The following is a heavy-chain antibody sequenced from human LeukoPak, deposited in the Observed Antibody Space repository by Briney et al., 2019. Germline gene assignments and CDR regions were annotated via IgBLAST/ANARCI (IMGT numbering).Heavy chain of an antibody. CDR1: GYTLTSYG. CDR3: AKAPKIPMVRGLITFSYFDY. CDR2: ISAYNGNT. J-gene: IGHJ4*02. D-gene: IGHD3-10*01. V-gene: IGHV1-18*01. Sequence: GASVKVSCKASGYTLTSYGISWVRQAPGQGLEWMGWISAYNGNTNYAQKFQGRVTMSSDTSTSTVYMELSSLRSEDTAVYYCAKAPKIPMVRGLITFSYFDYWGQGTLVTVSS.